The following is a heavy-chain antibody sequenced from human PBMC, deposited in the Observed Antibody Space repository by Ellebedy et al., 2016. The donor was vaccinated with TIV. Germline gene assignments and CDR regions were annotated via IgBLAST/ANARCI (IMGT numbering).Heavy chain of an antibody. J-gene: IGHJ4*02. CDR3: AREDYYDSSGYYRVFDY. CDR1: GFTFSSYS. CDR2: ISSSSSYI. Sequence: GESLKISXAASGFTFSSYSMNWVRQAPGKGLEWVSSISSSSSYIYYADSVKGRFTISRDNAKNSLYLQMNSLRAEDTAVYYCAREDYYDSSGYYRVFDYWGQGTLVTVSS. D-gene: IGHD3-22*01. V-gene: IGHV3-21*01.